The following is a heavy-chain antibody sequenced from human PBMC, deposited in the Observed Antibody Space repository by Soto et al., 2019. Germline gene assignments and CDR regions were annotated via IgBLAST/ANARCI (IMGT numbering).Heavy chain of an antibody. Sequence: QVQLVQSGAEVKKPGSSVKVSCKASGGTFSSYAISWVRQAPGQGLEWMGGIIPIFRTANYAQKFHGRVTITADKSPSYTYIEQYSLRHEHTPVYYWAYDFGDYACNYYYAMDVWFEGNTVTASS. D-gene: IGHD4-17*01. CDR1: GGTFSSYA. CDR2: IIPIFRTA. J-gene: IGHJ6*02. V-gene: IGHV1-69*06. CDR3: AYDFGDYACNYYYAMDV.